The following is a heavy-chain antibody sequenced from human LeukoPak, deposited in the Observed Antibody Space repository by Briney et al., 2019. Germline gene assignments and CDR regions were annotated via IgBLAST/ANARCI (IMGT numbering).Heavy chain of an antibody. D-gene: IGHD2-21*02. CDR1: GGSISSYY. CDR2: IYTSGST. V-gene: IGHV4-4*07. Sequence: SETLSLTCTVSGGSISSYYWSWIRQPAGKGLEWIGRIYTSGSTNYNPSLKSRVTISVDTSKNQFSLKLSSVTAADTAVYYCARGSVRGFVVVTANAFDIWGQGTMVTVSS. J-gene: IGHJ3*02. CDR3: ARGSVRGFVVVTANAFDI.